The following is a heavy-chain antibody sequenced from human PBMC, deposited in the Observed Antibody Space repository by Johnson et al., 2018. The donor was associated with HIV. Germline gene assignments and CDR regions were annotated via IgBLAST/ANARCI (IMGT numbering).Heavy chain of an antibody. Sequence: VPLVESGGGLVQPGGSLRLSSAASGFTVIGTYLSGVRPAPGKGLEYFSAICSNGGTPSYANSVNRRFTISRDNSKNTLYLQMGSRRAEDMAVYYCARFGYSGYEGDAFDSWGQGTMVTVSS. CDR2: ICSNGGTP. J-gene: IGHJ3*02. CDR3: ARFGYSGYEGDAFDS. CDR1: GFTVIGTY. D-gene: IGHD5-12*01. V-gene: IGHV3-64*01.